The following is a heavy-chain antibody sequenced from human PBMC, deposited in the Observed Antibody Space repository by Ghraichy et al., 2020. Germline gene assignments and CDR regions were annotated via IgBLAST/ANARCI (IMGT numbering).Heavy chain of an antibody. CDR2: IYNDGST. CDR3: ATEGAFDV. Sequence: AGSLRLSCAVSGFTVSDYYMSWVRQAPGKGLDWVSLIYNDGSTYYADSVKGRFTISRDNSKNTLYLQMNSLRAEDTALYYCATEGAFDVWGQGTMVTVSS. V-gene: IGHV3-66*01. J-gene: IGHJ3*01. CDR1: GFTVSDYY.